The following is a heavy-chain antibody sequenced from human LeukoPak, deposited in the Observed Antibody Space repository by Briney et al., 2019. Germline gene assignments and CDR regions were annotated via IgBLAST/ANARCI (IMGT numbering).Heavy chain of an antibody. Sequence: GGSLRLSCAASGFTFSSYGMHWVRQAPGKGLEWVPVISYDGSNKYYADSVKGRFTISRDNSKNTLYLQMNSLRAEDTAVYYCAKGMYDYVWGSYRHYDAFDIWGQGTMVTVSS. J-gene: IGHJ3*02. CDR1: GFTFSSYG. V-gene: IGHV3-30*18. D-gene: IGHD3-16*02. CDR3: AKGMYDYVWGSYRHYDAFDI. CDR2: ISYDGSNK.